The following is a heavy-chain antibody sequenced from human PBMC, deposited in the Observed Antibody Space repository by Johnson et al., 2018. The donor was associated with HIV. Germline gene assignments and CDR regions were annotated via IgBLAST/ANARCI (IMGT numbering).Heavy chain of an antibody. D-gene: IGHD2/OR15-2a*01. Sequence: VQLVESGGGVVQPGRSLRLSCAASGFTFSSYAMHWVRQAPGKGLEWVGRIKSRTDGGTTDYAAPVKGRFTISRDDSKNTLYVQMKSLKTEDTAGYYCTTDHYFLDALDIWGQGTMVTVSS. CDR1: GFTFSSYA. V-gene: IGHV3-15*01. CDR3: TTDHYFLDALDI. J-gene: IGHJ3*02. CDR2: IKSRTDGGTT.